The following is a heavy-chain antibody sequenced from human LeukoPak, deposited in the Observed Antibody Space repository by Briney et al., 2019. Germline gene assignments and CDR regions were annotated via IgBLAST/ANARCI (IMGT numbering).Heavy chain of an antibody. CDR2: IRHDGSNK. CDR1: GFTFSNYD. CDR3: ALTPGGGTSGSFDY. V-gene: IGHV3-30*02. Sequence: GGSLRLSCAASGFTFSNYDMQWVRQSPGKGLEGVAFIRHDGSNKDYADFVKGRFTISRDNSKNTLYLQMNSLRAEDTAVYYCALTPGGGTSGSFDYWGQGTLVTVSS. D-gene: IGHD3-10*01. J-gene: IGHJ4*02.